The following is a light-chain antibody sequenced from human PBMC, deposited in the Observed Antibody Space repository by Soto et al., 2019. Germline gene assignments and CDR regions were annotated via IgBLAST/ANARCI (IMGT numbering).Light chain of an antibody. V-gene: IGKV1-39*01. CDR1: QSISSY. CDR2: AAS. Sequence: DIQMTQSPSSLSSSVGDRVTITCRASQSISSYLNWFHQKPGKAPELLIYAASSLQSGVPSRFRGSGSGTDFTLTISSLQPEDFATYYCQQVESYPSTFGGGTKVDIK. CDR3: QQVESYPST. J-gene: IGKJ4*01.